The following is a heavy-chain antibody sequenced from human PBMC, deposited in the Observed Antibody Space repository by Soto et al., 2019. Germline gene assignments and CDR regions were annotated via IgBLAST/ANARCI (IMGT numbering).Heavy chain of an antibody. CDR3: ARVYSISSPFDY. CDR1: GFTFSSYG. CDR2: IWYDGSNK. V-gene: IGHV3-33*01. J-gene: IGHJ4*02. Sequence: QVQLVESGGGVVQPGRSLRLSCAASGFTFSSYGMHWVRQAPGKGLEWVAVIWYDGSNKYYADSVKGRFTISRDNSKNTLYLQMNSLRAEDTAVYYCARVYSISSPFDYWVQGTLVTVSS. D-gene: IGHD6-6*01.